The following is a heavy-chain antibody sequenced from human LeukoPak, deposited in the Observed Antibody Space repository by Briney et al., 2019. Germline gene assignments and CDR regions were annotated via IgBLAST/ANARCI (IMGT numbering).Heavy chain of an antibody. CDR2: ISGSGGST. D-gene: IGHD3-9*01. J-gene: IGHJ4*02. CDR3: ARGGGYDILTGYFFPTPYYFDY. V-gene: IGHV3-23*01. Sequence: GGSLRLSCAASGFTFSSCAMSWVRQAPGKGLEWVSAISGSGGSTYYADSVKGRFTISRDNAKNSLYLQMNSLRAEDTAVYYCARGGGYDILTGYFFPTPYYFDYWGQGTLVTVSS. CDR1: GFTFSSCA.